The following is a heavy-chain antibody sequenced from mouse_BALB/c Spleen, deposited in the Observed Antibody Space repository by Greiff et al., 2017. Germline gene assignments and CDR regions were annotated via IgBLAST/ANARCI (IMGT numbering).Heavy chain of an antibody. J-gene: IGHJ2*01. CDR3: AGGSSYYFDY. CDR1: GFSLTSYG. V-gene: IGHV2-4-1*01. Sequence: VQRVESGPGLVAPSQSLSITCTASGFSLTSYGVHWVRQSPGKGLEWLGVIWSGGSTDNKAAFISRLSISKDNSKSQVFFKMNSLQADETAIYYCAGGSSYYFDYWGQGTTLTVSS. CDR2: IWSGGST.